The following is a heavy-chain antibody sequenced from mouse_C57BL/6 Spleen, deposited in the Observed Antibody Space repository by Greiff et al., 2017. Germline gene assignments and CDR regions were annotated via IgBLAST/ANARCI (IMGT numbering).Heavy chain of an antibody. CDR1: GYTLTGYW. CDR3: ARLLTGVFAY. J-gene: IGHJ3*01. Sequence: QVQLQPSGAELMKPGASVKLSCKATGYTLTGYWLEWVKQRPGHGLEWIGEILPGSGTTTYNERFKGKATFTAATSSNTAYMQLSSLTTEDSAIYYCARLLTGVFAYWGQGTLVTVSA. CDR2: ILPGSGTT. V-gene: IGHV1-9*01. D-gene: IGHD4-1*01.